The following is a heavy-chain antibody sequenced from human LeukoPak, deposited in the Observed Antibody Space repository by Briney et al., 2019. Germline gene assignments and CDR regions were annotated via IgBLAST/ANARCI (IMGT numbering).Heavy chain of an antibody. Sequence: PSETLSLTCAVYGGSFSGYYWSWIRQPPGKGLEWIGEINHGGSTNYNPSLKSRVTISVDTSKNQFSLKLSSVTAADTAVYYCARGRGAWGAAALLHYGMDVWGKGTTVTVSS. V-gene: IGHV4-34*01. CDR2: INHGGST. D-gene: IGHD6-13*01. CDR3: ARGRGAWGAAALLHYGMDV. J-gene: IGHJ6*04. CDR1: GGSFSGYY.